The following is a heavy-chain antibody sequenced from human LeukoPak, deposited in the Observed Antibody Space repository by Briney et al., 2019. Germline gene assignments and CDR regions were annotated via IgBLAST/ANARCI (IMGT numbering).Heavy chain of an antibody. V-gene: IGHV3-30-3*01. CDR1: GFPFSSYA. D-gene: IGHD6-19*01. CDR3: ARDPRLIAVAGTDY. CDR2: ISSDGSTK. J-gene: IGHJ4*02. Sequence: GGSLRLSCAASGFPFSSYAMHWVRQAPGKGLEWVAVISSDGSTKYNADSVKGRFTISRDNSKNTLYLQMNSLRAEDTAVYYCARDPRLIAVAGTDYWGQGTLVTVSS.